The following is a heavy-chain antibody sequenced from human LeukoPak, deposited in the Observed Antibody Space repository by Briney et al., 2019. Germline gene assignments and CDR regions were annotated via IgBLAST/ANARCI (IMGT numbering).Heavy chain of an antibody. V-gene: IGHV4-59*01. D-gene: IGHD3-22*01. CDR3: ARDSSGYYFGEGDAFDI. CDR2: IYYSGST. J-gene: IGHJ3*02. Sequence: PSETLSLTCTVSGGSISSYYWSWIRQPPGKGLEWIGYIYYSGSTNYNPSLKSRVTISVDTSKNQFSLKLSSVTAADTAVYYCARDSSGYYFGEGDAFDIWGQGTTVTVSS. CDR1: GGSISSYY.